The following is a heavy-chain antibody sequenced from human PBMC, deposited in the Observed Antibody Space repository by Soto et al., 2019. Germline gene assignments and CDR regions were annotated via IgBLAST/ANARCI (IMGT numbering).Heavy chain of an antibody. V-gene: IGHV4-34*01. D-gene: IGHD2-2*01. CDR2: TNHSGST. CDR3: ARGGILGYCSSTSCYRWFDP. J-gene: IGHJ5*02. Sequence: SETLSLTCAVYGGSFSGFYWSWIRQPPGKGLEWIGETNHSGSTNYNPSLKSRVTISVDTSKNQFSLKLSSVTTADTAVYYCARGGILGYCSSTSCYRWFDPWGQGTLVTVSS. CDR1: GGSFSGFY.